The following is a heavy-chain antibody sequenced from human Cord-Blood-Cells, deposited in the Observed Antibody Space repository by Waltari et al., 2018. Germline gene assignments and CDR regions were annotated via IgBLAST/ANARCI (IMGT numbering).Heavy chain of an antibody. CDR3: ARGGGSSGEGNWFDP. Sequence: QVQLHQWVAGLLKPSETLSLTCAVYGGSFSGYSWSWIRQPPGKGLEWIGEINHSGSTNYNPSLKSRVTISVDTSKNQFSLKLSSVTAADTAVYYCARGGGSSGEGNWFDPWGQGTLVTISS. V-gene: IGHV4-34*01. CDR1: GGSFSGYS. CDR2: INHSGST. J-gene: IGHJ5*02. D-gene: IGHD6-19*01.